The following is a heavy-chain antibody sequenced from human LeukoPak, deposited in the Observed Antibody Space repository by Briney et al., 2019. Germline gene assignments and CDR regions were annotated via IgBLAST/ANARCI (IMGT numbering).Heavy chain of an antibody. V-gene: IGHV3-13*01. CDR2: IGTAGDT. CDR3: ARAHYYGSGSYPSYYYYGMDV. J-gene: IGHJ6*02. Sequence: PGGSLRLSCAASGLTFSGYDMHWVRQATGKGLEWVSAIGTAGDTYYPASVKGRFTISRENAKNSLYLQMNSLRAGDTAVYYCARAHYYGSGSYPSYYYYGMDVWGQGTTVTVSS. D-gene: IGHD3-10*01. CDR1: GLTFSGYD.